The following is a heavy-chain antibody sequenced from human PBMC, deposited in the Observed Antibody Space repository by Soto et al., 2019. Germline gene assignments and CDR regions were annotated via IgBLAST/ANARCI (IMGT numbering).Heavy chain of an antibody. J-gene: IGHJ5*02. Sequence: SVTLSLTCTIACYSIISYYWSWILKPPGKGLEWIGYIYYSGSTNYNPSLKSRVTISVDASKNQFSLKLSSVTAADTAVYYCARGLLKDDFWSGYSRGPQNWFDPWGQGTLVTVS. V-gene: IGHV4-59*07. CDR2: IYYSGST. CDR1: CYSIISYY. CDR3: ARGLLKDDFWSGYSRGPQNWFDP. D-gene: IGHD3-3*01.